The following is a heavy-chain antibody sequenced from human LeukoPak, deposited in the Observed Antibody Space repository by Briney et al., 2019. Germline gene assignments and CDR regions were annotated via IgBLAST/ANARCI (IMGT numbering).Heavy chain of an antibody. CDR3: ARGGSSWPDY. J-gene: IGHJ4*02. V-gene: IGHV4-59*01. CDR1: GGSISSYY. D-gene: IGHD6-13*01. Sequence: PSETLSLTCTVSGGSISSYYWSWIRQPPGKGLEWIGYISYSGSTNFNPSLKSRVTISVDTSKNQFSLKLSSVTAADTAVYYCARGGSSWPDYWGQGTLVTVSS. CDR2: ISYSGST.